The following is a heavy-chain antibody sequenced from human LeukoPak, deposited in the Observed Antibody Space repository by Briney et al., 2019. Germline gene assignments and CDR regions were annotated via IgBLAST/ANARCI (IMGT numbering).Heavy chain of an antibody. V-gene: IGHV3-21*04. Sequence: GGSLRLSCAASGFTFSSYSMNWVRQAPGKGLEWASSISSSSSYIYYADSVKGRFTISRDNAKNSLYLQMNSLRAEDTAVYYCAKDQSNSWYGLNWFDPWGQGTLVTVSS. CDR3: AKDQSNSWYGLNWFDP. CDR1: GFTFSSYS. J-gene: IGHJ5*02. CDR2: ISSSSSYI. D-gene: IGHD6-13*01.